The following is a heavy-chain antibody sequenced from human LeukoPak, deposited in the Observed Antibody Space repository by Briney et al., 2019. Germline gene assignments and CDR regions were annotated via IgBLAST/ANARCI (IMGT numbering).Heavy chain of an antibody. J-gene: IGHJ3*02. CDR1: GFTFSSYW. V-gene: IGHV3-74*01. CDR2: INSDGSST. D-gene: IGHD5-12*01. CDR3: VRDATTRSAFDI. Sequence: GGSLRLSCAASGFTFSSYWMHWVRQAPGKGLVWVSRINSDGSSTSYADSVKGRFTISRDNAKNTLYLQMNSLRAEGTAVYYCVRDATTRSAFDIWGQGTMVTVSS.